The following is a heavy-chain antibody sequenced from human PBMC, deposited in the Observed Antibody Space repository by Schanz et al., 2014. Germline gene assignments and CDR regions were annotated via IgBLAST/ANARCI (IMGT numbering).Heavy chain of an antibody. CDR2: VYMSAAST. J-gene: IGHJ3*01. CDR3: ARDEGGDGYNVAFDV. D-gene: IGHD2-21*01. CDR1: GFTVSSNY. Sequence: EVQLVESGGGLIQPGGSLRLSCAVSGFTVSSNYMSWVRQAQGKGLEWVSTVYMSAASTRYADSVKGRFIISRDSSKNTPFLEMNSLRPADTAIYFCARDEGGDGYNVAFDVWGPGTLATVSS. V-gene: IGHV3-53*01.